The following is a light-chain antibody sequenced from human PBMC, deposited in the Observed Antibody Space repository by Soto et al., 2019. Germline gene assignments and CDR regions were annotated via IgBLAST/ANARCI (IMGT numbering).Light chain of an antibody. Sequence: EIVMTQSPATLSVSPGERATLSCRATQSVGSNLARYQQKPGQAPRLLIYGASTRATGIPARFSGSGSGTEFTLTIGGLQSEDFAVYYCQQYNNWPLEFTFGQGTKLEIK. CDR3: QQYNNWPLEFT. CDR2: GAS. V-gene: IGKV3-15*01. J-gene: IGKJ2*01. CDR1: QSVGSN.